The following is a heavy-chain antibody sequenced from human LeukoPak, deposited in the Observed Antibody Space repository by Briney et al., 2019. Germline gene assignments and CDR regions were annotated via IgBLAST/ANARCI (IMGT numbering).Heavy chain of an antibody. J-gene: IGHJ3*02. V-gene: IGHV7-4-1*02. D-gene: IGHD1-14*01. CDR3: ARGGRNDAFDI. Sequence: GASVKVSCKASSYTFTRYGISWVRQAPGQGLDWMGWINTNSGSPTYAQGFTGRFVFSLDTSVNTAYLQISSLTAEDTAVYYCARGGRNDAFDIWGQGTMVTVSS. CDR1: SYTFTRYG. CDR2: INTNSGSP.